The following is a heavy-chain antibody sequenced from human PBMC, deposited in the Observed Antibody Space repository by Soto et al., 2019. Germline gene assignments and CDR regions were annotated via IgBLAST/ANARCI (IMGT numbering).Heavy chain of an antibody. CDR2: ISYDGSNK. CDR1: GFTFSSYA. D-gene: IGHD6-19*01. J-gene: IGHJ3*02. Sequence: QVQLVESGGGVVQPGRSLRLSCAASGFTFSSYAMHWVRQAPGKGLEWVALISYDGSNKYYADSVKGRFAISRDNSKNTLSLQMPSLGAADTAVYYCASQWVGSTPDAFDIWGQGTMVTVSS. V-gene: IGHV3-30*09. CDR3: ASQWVGSTPDAFDI.